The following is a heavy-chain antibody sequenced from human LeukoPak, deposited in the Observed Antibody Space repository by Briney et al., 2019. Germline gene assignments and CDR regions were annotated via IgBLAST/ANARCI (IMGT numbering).Heavy chain of an antibody. V-gene: IGHV3-64D*06. J-gene: IGHJ4*02. CDR2: ISSNGGST. CDR1: GFTFSSYA. Sequence: PGGSPRLSCSASGFTFSSYAMHWVRQAPGKGLEYVSAISSNGGSTYYADSVKGRFTISRDNSKNTLYLQMSSLRAEDTAVYYCVKGIVATISYFDYWGQGTLVTVSS. CDR3: VKGIVATISYFDY. D-gene: IGHD5-12*01.